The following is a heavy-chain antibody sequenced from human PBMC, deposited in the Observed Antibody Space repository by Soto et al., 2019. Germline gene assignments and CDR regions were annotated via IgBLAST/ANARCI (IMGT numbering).Heavy chain of an antibody. CDR2: ISYSGST. Sequence: PSETLSLTCTVSGGSISSGEYYWTWIRQPPGKGLEWIGYISYSGSTHYSTSLKSRVSITVDTSKNQFSLKLTSVTAADTAVYYCARRYGSAFDFWGQGTMVS. D-gene: IGHD3-10*01. CDR1: GGSISSGEYY. J-gene: IGHJ3*01. V-gene: IGHV4-30-4*02. CDR3: ARRYGSAFDF.